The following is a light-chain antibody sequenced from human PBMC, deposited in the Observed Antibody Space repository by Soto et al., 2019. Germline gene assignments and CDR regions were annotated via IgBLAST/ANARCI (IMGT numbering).Light chain of an antibody. CDR3: QQYYNWPRN. V-gene: IGKV3-20*01. J-gene: IGKJ5*01. CDR1: QSVSSSY. Sequence: ELVLTQSPVTLSLSPGDRATLSCRASQSVSSSYLAWYQQKPGQAPRLLIYGASSRATGIPDRFSGSGSGTEFTLTINSLQAEDCAVYYCQQYYNWPRNFGQGTRLEIK. CDR2: GAS.